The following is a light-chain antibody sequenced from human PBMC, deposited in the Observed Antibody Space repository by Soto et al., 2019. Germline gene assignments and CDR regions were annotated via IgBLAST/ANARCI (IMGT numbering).Light chain of an antibody. Sequence: EIVMTQSPATLSVSPGETATLSCWASQSVSSNLAWYQQKPGQAPWLLIYGASTRATDIPARFSGSGSGTEFTLTISSLQSEDFAVYYCQQYNNFWTFGQGTKVEIK. CDR1: QSVSSN. V-gene: IGKV3-15*01. J-gene: IGKJ1*01. CDR3: QQYNNFWT. CDR2: GAS.